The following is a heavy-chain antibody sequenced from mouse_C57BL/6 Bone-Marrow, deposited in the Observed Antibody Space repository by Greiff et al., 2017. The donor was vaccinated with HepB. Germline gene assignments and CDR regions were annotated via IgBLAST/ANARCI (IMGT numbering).Heavy chain of an antibody. D-gene: IGHD1-1*01. CDR3: ARLGITTVGDWYFDV. V-gene: IGHV5-17*01. CDR2: ISSGSSTI. Sequence: EVQLVESGGGLVKPGGSLKLSCAASGFTFSDYGMHWVRQAPEKGLEWVAYISSGSSTIYYADTVKGRFTISRDNAKNTLFLQMTSLRSEDTAMYYCARLGITTVGDWYFDVWGTGTTVTVSS. J-gene: IGHJ1*03. CDR1: GFTFSDYG.